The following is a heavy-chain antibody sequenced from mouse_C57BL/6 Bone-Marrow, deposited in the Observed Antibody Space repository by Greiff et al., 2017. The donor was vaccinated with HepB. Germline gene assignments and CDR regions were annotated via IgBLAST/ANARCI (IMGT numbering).Heavy chain of an antibody. D-gene: IGHD1-1*01. CDR3: ARPITTVVATEAMDY. CDR1: GFTFSDYY. J-gene: IGHJ4*01. CDR2: INYDGSST. V-gene: IGHV5-16*01. Sequence: EVQLVESGGDLVQPGSSMKLSCTASGFTFSDYYMAWVRQVPEKGLEWVANINYDGSSTYYLDSLKSRFIISRDNAKNILYLQMSSLKSEDTATYYCARPITTVVATEAMDYWGQGTSVTVSS.